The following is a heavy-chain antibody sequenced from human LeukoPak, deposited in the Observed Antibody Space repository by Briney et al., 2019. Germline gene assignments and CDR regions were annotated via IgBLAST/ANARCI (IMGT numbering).Heavy chain of an antibody. Sequence: SETLSLTCTVSGGSISSYYCSWIRQPAGKGLEWIGRIYTSGSTNYNTSLKSRVTMSVDTSKNQFSLKLSSVTAADTAVYYCARHSSGWPRAFDYWGQGTLVTVSS. D-gene: IGHD6-19*01. V-gene: IGHV4-4*07. J-gene: IGHJ4*02. CDR3: ARHSSGWPRAFDY. CDR1: GGSISSYY. CDR2: IYTSGST.